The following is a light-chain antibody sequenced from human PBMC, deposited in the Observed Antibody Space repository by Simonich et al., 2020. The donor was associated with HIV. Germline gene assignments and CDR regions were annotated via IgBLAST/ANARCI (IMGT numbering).Light chain of an antibody. J-gene: IGKJ3*01. Sequence: DIVMTQSPDSLAVSLGERATINCKSSRNMLYSSNNKNYLGWDQQKPGQPPKLLIYWAFTRESGVPDRFSGSGSGTDFTLTISSLQAEDVAVYYCQQYYSIPPTFGPGTKVDIK. V-gene: IGKV4-1*01. CDR1: RNMLYSSNNKNY. CDR2: WAF. CDR3: QQYYSIPPT.